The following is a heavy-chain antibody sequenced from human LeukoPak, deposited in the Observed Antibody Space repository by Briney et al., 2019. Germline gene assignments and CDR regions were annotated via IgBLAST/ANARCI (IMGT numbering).Heavy chain of an antibody. CDR3: AREHYYDSSGYFAPGAWFDP. D-gene: IGHD3-22*01. Sequence: GESLKISCKGSRYSFTSYWIGWVRQMPGKGLEWMGIIYPGDSDTRYSPSFQGQVTISADKSIGTAFLHWSSLKASDTAMYYCAREHYYDSSGYFAPGAWFDPWGQGTLVTVSS. CDR2: IYPGDSDT. J-gene: IGHJ5*02. CDR1: RYSFTSYW. V-gene: IGHV5-51*01.